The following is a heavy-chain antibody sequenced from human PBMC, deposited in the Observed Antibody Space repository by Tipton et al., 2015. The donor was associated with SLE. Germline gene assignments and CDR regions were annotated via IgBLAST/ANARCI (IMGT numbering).Heavy chain of an antibody. CDR2: IYYSGSTNYSGST. CDR3: ARGKSLMVRGELDY. J-gene: IGHJ4*02. CDR1: GGSISSYY. V-gene: IGHV4-59*12. D-gene: IGHD3-10*01. Sequence: LRLSCTVSGGSISSYYWSWIRQPPGKGLEWIGYIYYSGSTNYSGSTNYNPSLKSRVTIPVDTSKNQFSLKLSSVTAADTAVYYCARGKSLMVRGELDYWGQGTLVTVSS.